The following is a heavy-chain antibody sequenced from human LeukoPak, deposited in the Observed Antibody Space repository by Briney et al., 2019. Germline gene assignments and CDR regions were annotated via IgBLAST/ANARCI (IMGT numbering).Heavy chain of an antibody. CDR3: ATAFPLRDFGGILDY. D-gene: IGHD2/OR15-2a*01. J-gene: IGHJ4*02. CDR1: GYSLGELS. Sequence: AASVKVSCKVSGYSLGELSLHGVRQAPGKGLEWMGGFDLEDGETTYAQKFQGRVSMTEDTSTDTAYLDLSSLRFDDTALYYCATAFPLRDFGGILDYWGQGTLVTVSS. CDR2: FDLEDGET. V-gene: IGHV1-24*01.